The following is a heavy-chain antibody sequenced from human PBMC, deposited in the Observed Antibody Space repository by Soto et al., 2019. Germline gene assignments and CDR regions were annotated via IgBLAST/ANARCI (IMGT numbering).Heavy chain of an antibody. CDR2: IYHSGST. CDR1: GGSISSGGYS. J-gene: IGHJ4*02. V-gene: IGHV4-30-2*01. CDR3: ARAGDTVNTSYYFDY. Sequence: TLSLTCAVSGGSISSGGYSWSWIRQPPGKGLEWIGYIYHSGSTYYNPSLKSRVTISVDRSKNQFSLKLSSVTAADTAVYFCARAGDTVNTSYYFDYWGQGTLVTVSS. D-gene: IGHD4-17*01.